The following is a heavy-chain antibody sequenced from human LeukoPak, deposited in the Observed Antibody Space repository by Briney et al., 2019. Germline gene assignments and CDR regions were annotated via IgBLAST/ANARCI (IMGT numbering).Heavy chain of an antibody. D-gene: IGHD4-17*01. CDR2: IIPIFGTA. CDR1: GGTFSSYA. J-gene: IGHJ3*02. CDR3: ARPRSRVTIAFDI. V-gene: IGHV1-69*05. Sequence: ASVKVSCKASGGTFSSYAISWVRQAPGQGLEWMGGIIPIFGTANYAQKFQGRVTITTDESTSTAYMDLSRLRSEDTAVYYCARPRSRVTIAFDIWGQGTMVTVSS.